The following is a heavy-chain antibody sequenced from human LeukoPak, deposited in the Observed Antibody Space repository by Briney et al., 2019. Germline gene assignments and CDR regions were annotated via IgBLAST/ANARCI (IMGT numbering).Heavy chain of an antibody. V-gene: IGHV4-59*01. J-gene: IGHJ4*02. CDR3: AGENGSYSHFDY. D-gene: IGHD1-26*01. CDR2: IHYSGST. CDR1: GGSISSYY. Sequence: SETLSLTCTVSGGSISSYYWSWIRQPPGKGLEWIGYIHYSGSTNYNPSLKSRVTISVDTSKNQFSLKLSSVTAADTAVYYCAGENGSYSHFDYWGQGTLVTVSS.